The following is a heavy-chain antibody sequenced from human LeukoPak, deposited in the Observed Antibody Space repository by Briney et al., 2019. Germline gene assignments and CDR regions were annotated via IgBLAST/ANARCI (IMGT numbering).Heavy chain of an antibody. CDR3: ARDGGTAGYSSGSDY. J-gene: IGHJ4*02. CDR1: GYTFTSNG. Sequence: GASVKVSCRASGYTFTSNGITWVRQAPGQGLEWVGWISCNNGDTRYAQKFQGRVTVTTDTPTSTAYMELRSLRSDDTAVYYCARDGGTAGYSSGSDYWGQGTLVTVSS. CDR2: ISCNNGDT. V-gene: IGHV1-18*01. D-gene: IGHD5-18*01.